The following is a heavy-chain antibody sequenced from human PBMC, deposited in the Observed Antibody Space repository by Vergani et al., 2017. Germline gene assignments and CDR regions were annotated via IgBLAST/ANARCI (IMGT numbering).Heavy chain of an antibody. J-gene: IGHJ4*02. Sequence: QVHLEQSGTEVKKPGSSVKVSCKVSGDIFNNYTVNWVRQAPGQGLEWMGRIIPIIRLATSAQKFQDRVKITGDTSKNTFYMEMNNLRSEDTAVYYCARGFPGDNSGWEPFDYWGQGSLVGVSS. CDR1: GDIFNNYT. D-gene: IGHD6-19*01. CDR3: ARGFPGDNSGWEPFDY. V-gene: IGHV1-69*02. CDR2: IIPIIRLA.